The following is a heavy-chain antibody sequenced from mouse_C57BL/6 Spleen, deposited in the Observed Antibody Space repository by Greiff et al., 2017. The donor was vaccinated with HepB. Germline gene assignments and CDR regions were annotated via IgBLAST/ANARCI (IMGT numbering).Heavy chain of an antibody. J-gene: IGHJ4*01. CDR3: ARGDYDYDSYSIDC. V-gene: IGHV1-52*01. CDR2: IDPSDSET. Sequence: QVQLQQPGAELVRPGSSVKLSCKASGYTFTSYWMHWVKQRPIQGLEWIGNIDPSDSETHYNQKFKDKATLTVDKSSSTAYMQPSSLTSEDSAVYYCARGDYDYDSYSIDCWGQATPGTVSS. D-gene: IGHD2-4*01. CDR1: GYTFTSYW.